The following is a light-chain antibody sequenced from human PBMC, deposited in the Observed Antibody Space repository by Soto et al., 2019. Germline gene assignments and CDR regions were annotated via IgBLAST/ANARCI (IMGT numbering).Light chain of an antibody. Sequence: IEMTQSPATLSASPGERATLSCRASQSVSSYLAWYQQKPGQAPRLLIYDASNRATGIPARFSGSGSGTDFTLTISSLEPEDFAVYYCQQRSNWPLTFGGGTKVDIK. CDR1: QSVSSY. CDR2: DAS. V-gene: IGKV3-11*01. CDR3: QQRSNWPLT. J-gene: IGKJ4*01.